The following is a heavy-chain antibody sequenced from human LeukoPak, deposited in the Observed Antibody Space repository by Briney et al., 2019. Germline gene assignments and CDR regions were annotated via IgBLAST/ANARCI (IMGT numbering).Heavy chain of an antibody. CDR1: GGSISSYY. V-gene: IGHV4-59*01. J-gene: IGHJ6*03. CDR2: IYYSGST. Sequence: SETLSLTCTVSGGSISSYYWSWIRQPPGKGLEWIGYIYYSGSTNYNPSLKSRVTISVDTSKNQFSLKLSSVTAADTAVYYCARAPCYYGSGSYYTDYYYYYMDVWGKGTTVTVSS. D-gene: IGHD3-10*01. CDR3: ARAPCYYGSGSYYTDYYYYYMDV.